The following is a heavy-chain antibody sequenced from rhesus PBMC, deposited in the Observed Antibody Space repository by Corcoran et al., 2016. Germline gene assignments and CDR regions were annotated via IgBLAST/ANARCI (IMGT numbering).Heavy chain of an antibody. CDR1: GFTFGSYA. J-gene: IGHJ3*01. CDR2: IILLVGIT. Sequence: QVQLVQSGAEVKKPGASVKVSCKASGFTFGSYAISWVRQAPGQGLEWMGVIILLVGITNYAEKFQGRVTITADMSTSTAYMELSSLRSEDTAVYYCAREPPADPHCSGIYCRDAFDFWGQVLRVTVSS. CDR3: AREPPADPHCSGIYCRDAFDF. D-gene: IGHD2-27*01. V-gene: IGHV1-198*02.